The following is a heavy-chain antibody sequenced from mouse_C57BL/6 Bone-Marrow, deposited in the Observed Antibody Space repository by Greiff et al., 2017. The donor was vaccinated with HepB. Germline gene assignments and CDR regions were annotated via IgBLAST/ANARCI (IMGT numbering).Heavy chain of an antibody. CDR3: ARDFDYDGGY. D-gene: IGHD2-4*01. CDR2: ISDGGSYT. J-gene: IGHJ2*01. V-gene: IGHV5-4*01. CDR1: GFTFSSYA. Sequence: EVKLQESGGGLVKPGGSLKLSCAASGFTFSSYAISWVRQTPEKRLEWVATISDGGSYTYYPDNVKSRFTISRDNAKNNLYLQMSPLKSEDTAMYYCARDFDYDGGYWGRGTTLTVSS.